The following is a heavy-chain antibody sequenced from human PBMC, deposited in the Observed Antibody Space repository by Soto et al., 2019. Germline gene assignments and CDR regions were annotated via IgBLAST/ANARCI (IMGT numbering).Heavy chain of an antibody. CDR2: ISYDGSNK. Sequence: PGGSLRLSCAASGFTFSSYGMHWVRQAPGKGLEWVAVISYDGSNKYYADSVKGRFTISRDNSKNTLYLQMNSLRAEDTAVYYCARALVVPAAIVHYYYGMDVWGQGTTVTVSS. V-gene: IGHV3-30*03. CDR1: GFTFSSYG. D-gene: IGHD2-2*02. CDR3: ARALVVPAAIVHYYYGMDV. J-gene: IGHJ6*02.